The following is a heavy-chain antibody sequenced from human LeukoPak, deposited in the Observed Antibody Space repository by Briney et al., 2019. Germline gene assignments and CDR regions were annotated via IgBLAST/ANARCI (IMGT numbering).Heavy chain of an antibody. D-gene: IGHD1-26*01. V-gene: IGHV3-23*01. CDR1: GFTFSSFA. CDR3: ARVTIVGATDAFDI. CDR2: IHGSGGST. Sequence: GGSLRLSCAASGFTFSSFAMSWVRPAPGKGLEWVSGIHGSGGSTFHADSVKGRFTISRDNAKNSLYLQMNSLRAEDTAVYYCARVTIVGATDAFDIWGQGTMVTVSS. J-gene: IGHJ3*02.